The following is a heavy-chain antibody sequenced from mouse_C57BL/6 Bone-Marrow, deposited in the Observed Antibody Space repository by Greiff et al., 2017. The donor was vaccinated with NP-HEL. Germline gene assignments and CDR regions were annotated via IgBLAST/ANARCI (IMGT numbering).Heavy chain of an antibody. CDR2: IDPHSGGT. D-gene: IGHD2-2*01. Sequence: QVQLQQPGAELVKPGASVKLSCKASGYTFTSYWMHWVKQRPGRGLEWIGRIDPHSGGTKYNEKFKSKATLTVDKPTSTAYMQLSSRTCEDSAVYYCARRGHRGRHYYGYDGYYAMDYWGQGTSVTVSS. V-gene: IGHV1-72*01. J-gene: IGHJ4*01. CDR3: ARRGHRGRHYYGYDGYYAMDY. CDR1: GYTFTSYW.